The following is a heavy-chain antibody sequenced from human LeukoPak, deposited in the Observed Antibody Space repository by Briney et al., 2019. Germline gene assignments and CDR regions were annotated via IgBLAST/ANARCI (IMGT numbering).Heavy chain of an antibody. CDR1: GFTFSSYW. D-gene: IGHD3-22*01. Sequence: KSGGPLRLSCAASGFTFSSYWMHWVRQAPGKGLVWVSRINRDARSTSYADSVKGRFTISRDNAKNTLFLQMNSLRAEDTAVYYCAKYFYDSSTYSFDYWGQGTLVTVSS. CDR2: INRDARST. CDR3: AKYFYDSSTYSFDY. J-gene: IGHJ4*02. V-gene: IGHV3-74*01.